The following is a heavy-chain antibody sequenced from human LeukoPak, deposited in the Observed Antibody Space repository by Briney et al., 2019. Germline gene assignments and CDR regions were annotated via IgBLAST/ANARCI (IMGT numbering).Heavy chain of an antibody. CDR3: ARAFVDTAMARNFDY. D-gene: IGHD5-18*01. CDR2: INHSGST. J-gene: IGHJ4*02. V-gene: IGHV4-34*01. CDR1: GGSFSGYY. Sequence: SETLSLTCAVYGGSFSGYYWSWIRQPPGKGLEWIGEINHSGSTNYNPSLKNRVTISVDTSKNQFSLKLSSVTAADTAVYYCARAFVDTAMARNFDYWGQGTLVTVSS.